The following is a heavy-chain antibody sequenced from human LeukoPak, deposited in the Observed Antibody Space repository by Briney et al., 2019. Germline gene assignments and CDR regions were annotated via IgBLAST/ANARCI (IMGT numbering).Heavy chain of an antibody. CDR1: GGSISSSGYY. V-gene: IGHV4-31*03. CDR3: AREGGLDSSGYRYFDY. CDR2: IYYSGST. Sequence: SETLSLTCTVSGGSISSSGYYWSWIRQHPGKGLEWIGYIYYSGSTYYNPSLKSRVTISVDTSKNQFSLKLSSVTGADTAVYYCAREGGLDSSGYRYFDYWGQGTLVTVSS. D-gene: IGHD3-22*01. J-gene: IGHJ4*02.